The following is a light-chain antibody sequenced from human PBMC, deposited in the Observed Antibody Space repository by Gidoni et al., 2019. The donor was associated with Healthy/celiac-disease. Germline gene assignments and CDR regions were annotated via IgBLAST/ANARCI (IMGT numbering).Light chain of an antibody. CDR1: RSNIVSNY. V-gene: IGLV1-47*01. J-gene: IGLJ2*01. Sequence: QSVLTQPPSASGTPGQRVTLSCSGSRSNIVSNYVYWYQQLPGTAPKLLIYRNNQRPLGVPDRFSGSKSGTSASLAISGLRSEDEADYYCAAWDDSLSGVVFGGGTKLTVL. CDR3: AAWDDSLSGVV. CDR2: RNN.